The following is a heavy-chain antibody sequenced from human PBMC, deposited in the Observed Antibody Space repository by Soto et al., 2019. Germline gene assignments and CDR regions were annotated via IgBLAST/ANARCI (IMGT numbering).Heavy chain of an antibody. J-gene: IGHJ4*02. CDR1: GGSISSYY. Sequence: PSETLSLTCTVSGGSISSYYWSWIRQPPGKGLEWIGYIYYSGSTNYNPSIKSRVTISVDTSKNQFSLKLSSVTAADTAIYYCARQHYSDYIDHWGQGTLVTVSS. D-gene: IGHD4-4*01. CDR3: ARQHYSDYIDH. V-gene: IGHV4-59*08. CDR2: IYYSGST.